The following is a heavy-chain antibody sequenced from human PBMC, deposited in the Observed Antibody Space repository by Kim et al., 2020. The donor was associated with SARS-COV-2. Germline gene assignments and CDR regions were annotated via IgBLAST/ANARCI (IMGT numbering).Heavy chain of an antibody. CDR3: ARDRDGYHSFDY. J-gene: IGHJ4*02. D-gene: IGHD5-12*01. CDR2: ISSSSHT. Sequence: GGSLRLSCAASGFTFSDNYMTWIRQAPGQGLEWLSDISSSSHTSYTASVKGRFTISRDNAKKSLYLQMNSLRVDDTGIYYCARDRDGYHSFDYWGQGTLVTVSS. CDR1: GFTFSDNY. V-gene: IGHV3-11*06.